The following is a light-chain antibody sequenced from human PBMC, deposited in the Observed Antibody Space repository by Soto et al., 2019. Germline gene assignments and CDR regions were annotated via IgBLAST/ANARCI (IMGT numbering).Light chain of an antibody. CDR3: QQSYSTPRT. CDR1: QDISNY. CDR2: DAS. V-gene: IGKV1-39*01. J-gene: IGKJ1*01. Sequence: DIQMTQSPSSLSASVGDRVTITCQASQDISNYLNWYQQKPGKAPKLLIYDASNLETGVPSRFSGSGSGTDFTLTTSSLQPEDFATYYCQQSYSTPRTFGQGTKVDNK.